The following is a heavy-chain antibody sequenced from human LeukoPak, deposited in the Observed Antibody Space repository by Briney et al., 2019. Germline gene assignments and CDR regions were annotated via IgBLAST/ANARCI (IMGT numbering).Heavy chain of an antibody. D-gene: IGHD2-15*01. J-gene: IGHJ4*02. Sequence: GGSLRLSCAVSGFTFTIYAMTWVRQAPGKGLEWVSSIGSSSDYIHYADSLKGRFTISRDIAKNSLYLQMNSLKAEDTAVYYCARGELGDCSGGSCYFDYWGQGTLVTVST. CDR1: GFTFTIYA. CDR3: ARGELGDCSGGSCYFDY. CDR2: IGSSSDYI. V-gene: IGHV3-21*01.